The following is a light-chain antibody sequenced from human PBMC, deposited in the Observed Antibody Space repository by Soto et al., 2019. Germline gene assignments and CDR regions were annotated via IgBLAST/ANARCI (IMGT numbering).Light chain of an antibody. CDR1: QSVSSSY. CDR3: QQYGSSPSIT. V-gene: IGKV3-20*01. Sequence: EIVLTQSPVTQSLSPGERATLSCXXXQSVSSSYLAWYQQKPGRAPRLLIYGASSRATGIPDRFSGSGSGTDFTLTISRLEPEDFAVYYCQQYGSSPSITFGQGTRLENK. CDR2: GAS. J-gene: IGKJ5*01.